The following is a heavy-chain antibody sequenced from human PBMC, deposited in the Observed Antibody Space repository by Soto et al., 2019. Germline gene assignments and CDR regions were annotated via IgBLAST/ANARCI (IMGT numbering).Heavy chain of an antibody. Sequence: QVQLVESGGGVVQPGRSLRLSCAASGFTFSSYGMHWVRQAPGKGLEWVAVIWYDGSNKYYADSVKGRFTISRDNSKSSLYRKMNSLRDEDTAVYYCARDRSDYYDRSGYYREYSQHWGQGTLVTVSS. CDR3: ARDRSDYYDRSGYYREYSQH. CDR1: GFTFSSYG. CDR2: IWYDGSNK. J-gene: IGHJ1*01. D-gene: IGHD3-22*01. V-gene: IGHV3-33*01.